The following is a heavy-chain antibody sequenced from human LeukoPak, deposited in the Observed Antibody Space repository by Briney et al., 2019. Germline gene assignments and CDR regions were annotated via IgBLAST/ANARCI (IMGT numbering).Heavy chain of an antibody. CDR1: GLTFSNYG. D-gene: IGHD2-21*01. Sequence: PGGSLRLSCAASGLTFSNYGMHWVRQAPGTGLDLVARISYDGSNKYYGDSVKGRFTISRDNSNNTLYLQMNSLRPEDTAVYFCASRGITWHYLDYWGQGTLVTVSS. CDR2: ISYDGSNK. V-gene: IGHV3-30*03. J-gene: IGHJ4*02. CDR3: ASRGITWHYLDY.